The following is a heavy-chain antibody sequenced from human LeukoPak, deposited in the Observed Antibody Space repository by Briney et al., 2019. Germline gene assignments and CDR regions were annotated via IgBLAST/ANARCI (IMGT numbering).Heavy chain of an antibody. D-gene: IGHD2-8*01. V-gene: IGHV4-4*07. CDR3: AREGTRMGY. Sequence: SETLSLTCAVYGGSFSGYYWSWIRQPAGKGLEWIGRIYTSGSTNYNPSLKSRVTISVDTSKNQFSLKLSSVTAADTAVYYCAREGTRMGYWGQGTLVTVSS. CDR1: GGSFSGYY. J-gene: IGHJ4*02. CDR2: IYTSGST.